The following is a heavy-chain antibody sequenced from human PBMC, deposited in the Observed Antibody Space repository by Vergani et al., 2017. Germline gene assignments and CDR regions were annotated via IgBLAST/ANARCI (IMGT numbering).Heavy chain of an antibody. CDR3: ARDVGDMVVVPAAIDYYYYGMDV. J-gene: IGHJ6*02. CDR1: GFTFSDYY. D-gene: IGHD2-2*02. Sequence: QVQLVESGGGLVKPGGSLRLSCAASGFTFSDYYMSWIRQAPGKGLEWVSYISSSGSTIYYADSVKGRFTISRDNAKNSLYLQMNSLRAEDTAVYYCARDVGDMVVVPAAIDYYYYGMDVWGQGTTVTVSS. CDR2: ISSSGSTI. V-gene: IGHV3-11*04.